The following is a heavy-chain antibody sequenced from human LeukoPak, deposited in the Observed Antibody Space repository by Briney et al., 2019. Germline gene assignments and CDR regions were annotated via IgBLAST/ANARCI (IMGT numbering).Heavy chain of an antibody. CDR1: GFTFSSHG. CDR3: ARVGADGLNWGYYYYYMDV. J-gene: IGHJ6*03. D-gene: IGHD3-16*01. V-gene: IGHV3-23*01. Sequence: PGGSLRLSCAASGFTFSSHGMSWVRQAPGKGLEWVSTISGSGDYTYYADSVKGRFTISRDNSKNTLYLQMNSLRAEDTAVYYCARVGADGLNWGYYYYYMDVWGKGTTVTISS. CDR2: ISGSGDYT.